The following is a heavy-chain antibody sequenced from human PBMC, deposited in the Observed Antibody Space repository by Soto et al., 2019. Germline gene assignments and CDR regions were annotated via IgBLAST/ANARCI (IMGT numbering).Heavy chain of an antibody. Sequence: QVQLVQSGAEVKKPGASVKVSCKASGYTFTSYAMHWVRQAPGQRLEWMGWINAGNGNTKYSQKFQGRVTITRDTSASTAYMELSSLRSEDTAVYYCARCLYGDREGFYGMDVWGQGTTVTVSS. CDR1: GYTFTSYA. CDR3: ARCLYGDREGFYGMDV. J-gene: IGHJ6*02. D-gene: IGHD4-17*01. V-gene: IGHV1-3*01. CDR2: INAGNGNT.